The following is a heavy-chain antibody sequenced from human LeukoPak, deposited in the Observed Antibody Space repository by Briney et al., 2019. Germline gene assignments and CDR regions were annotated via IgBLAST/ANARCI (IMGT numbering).Heavy chain of an antibody. CDR3: ARGTQFGYYYGMDV. CDR2: MNPNSGNT. J-gene: IGHJ6*02. CDR1: GYTFTSYD. V-gene: IGHV1-8*01. Sequence: GASVKVSCKASGYTFTSYDINWVRQATGQGLEWMGWMNPNSGNTGYAQKFQGRVTMTRNTSISTAYMELSSPRSEDTAAYYCARGTQFGYYYGMDVWGQGTTVTVSS. D-gene: IGHD3-10*01.